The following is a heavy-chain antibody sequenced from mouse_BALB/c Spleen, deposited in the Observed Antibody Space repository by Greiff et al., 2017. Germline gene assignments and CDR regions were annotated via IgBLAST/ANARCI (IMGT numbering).Heavy chain of an antibody. J-gene: IGHJ3*01. CDR2: IWSGGST. Sequence: VHLVESGPGLVQPSQSLSITCTVSGFSLTSYGVHWVRQSPGKGLEWLGVIWSGGSTDYYAAFISRLSISKDNSKSQVFFKMNSLRANDTAIYYCAKGYGGDWFAYWGQGTLVTVSA. V-gene: IGHV2-2*02. CDR3: AKGYGGDWFAY. D-gene: IGHD1-1*02. CDR1: GFSLTSYG.